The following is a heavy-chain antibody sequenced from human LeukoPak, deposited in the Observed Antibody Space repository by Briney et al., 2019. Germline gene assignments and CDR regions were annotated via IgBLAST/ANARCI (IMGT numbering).Heavy chain of an antibody. CDR1: GFSFAYYA. D-gene: IGHD2-21*02. CDR2: ITANGDST. V-gene: IGHV3-43*02. Sequence: GGSLRLSCAASGFSFAYYAMHWVRQAPGKGLEWVSLITANGDSTYYADSVKGRFTISRDNSKNSLSLQMNSLRTEDTALYYCVKDIEAGTAGFSFDYWGQGTLVAVSS. CDR3: VKDIEAGTAGFSFDY. J-gene: IGHJ4*02.